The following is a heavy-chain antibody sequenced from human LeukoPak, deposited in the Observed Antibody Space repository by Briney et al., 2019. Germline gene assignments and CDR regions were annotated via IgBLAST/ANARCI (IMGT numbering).Heavy chain of an antibody. D-gene: IGHD3-10*01. CDR2: IGPDGSEK. CDR3: ARVPTPLGSGLFDY. CDR1: GFIFSNYW. Sequence: GGSLRLSCGASGFIFSNYWMSWVRQAPGEGLEWVANIGPDGSEKNSVDSVTGRFTFSRDNAKNSLVLQMNSLRAEDTAVYYCARVPTPLGSGLFDYWGQGTLVTVSP. V-gene: IGHV3-7*01. J-gene: IGHJ4*02.